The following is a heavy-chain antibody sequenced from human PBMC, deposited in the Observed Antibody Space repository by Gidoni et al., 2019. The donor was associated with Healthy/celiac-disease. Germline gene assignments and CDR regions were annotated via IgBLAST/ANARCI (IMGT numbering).Heavy chain of an antibody. CDR3: ARRGYSYGHGFDY. J-gene: IGHJ4*02. D-gene: IGHD5-18*01. V-gene: IGHV4-39*01. CDR2: IYYSGST. Sequence: QLQLQASGPGLVQPSETLSLTCPVSGGSISSSSYYWGWIRQPPGKGLEWIGSIYYSGSTYYNPSLKSRVTISVDTSKNQFSLKLSSVTAADTAVYYCARRGYSYGHGFDYWGQGTLVTVSS. CDR1: GGSISSSSYY.